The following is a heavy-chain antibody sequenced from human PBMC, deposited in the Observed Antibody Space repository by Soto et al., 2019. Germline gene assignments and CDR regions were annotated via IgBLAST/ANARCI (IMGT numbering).Heavy chain of an antibody. V-gene: IGHV3-33*01. CDR3: ARVDPYYASDF. CDR2: XWYDGXNK. J-gene: IGHJ4*02. CDR1: RFTFTNYG. Sequence: XXSLRLSCAASRFTFTNYGMQWVRQAPGKVLEWVAVXWYDGXNKHYAESVKGXFSITRDXXKNTLYLKMNSLRVEDKDVYYCARVDPYYASDFWRKGTLVTVYS. D-gene: IGHD3-3*01.